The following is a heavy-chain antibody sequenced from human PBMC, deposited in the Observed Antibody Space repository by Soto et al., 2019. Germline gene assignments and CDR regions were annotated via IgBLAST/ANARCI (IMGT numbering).Heavy chain of an antibody. J-gene: IGHJ5*02. CDR3: ARAPGNRLRQYNWFDP. Sequence: QVHLQQWGAGLLKPSETLSLTCAVYGGSFSGYYWSWIRQPPGKGLEWIGEINYSGSTNYNPSLKGRVPISVDTSRNQFSLKLTSVTAEDTAVYYCARAPGNRLRQYNWFDPWGQGTLVTVSS. CDR1: GGSFSGYY. V-gene: IGHV4-34*01. CDR2: INYSGST. D-gene: IGHD5-12*01.